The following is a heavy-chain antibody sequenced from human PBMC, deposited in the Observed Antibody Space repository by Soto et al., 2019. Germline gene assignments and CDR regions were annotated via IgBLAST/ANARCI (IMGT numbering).Heavy chain of an antibody. V-gene: IGHV3-48*01. J-gene: IGHJ4*02. D-gene: IGHD3-10*01. CDR2: INSGRNSV. Sequence: EVQLVESGGGLVQPGGSLRLSCVTSGFTFRAYSINWVRQAPGKGLEWISYINSGRNSVFYADSVKGRFTMNRDNANNSLFLQMNSLRAEDTAVYYCVRDRVGSPPGAFDYWGQGVLVTVSS. CDR3: VRDRVGSPPGAFDY. CDR1: GFTFRAYS.